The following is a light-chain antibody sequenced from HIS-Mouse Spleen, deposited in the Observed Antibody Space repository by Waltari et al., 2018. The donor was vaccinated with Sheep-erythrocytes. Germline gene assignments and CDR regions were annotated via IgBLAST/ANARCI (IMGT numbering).Light chain of an antibody. V-gene: IGLV2-8*01. CDR3: SSYTSSSTWV. Sequence: QSALTQPPSASGSPGQSVTISCPGTSSDVGGYNYVLWYQQHPGKAPKLMIYEVSKRPSGVPDRFSGSKSGNTASLTISGLQAEDEADYYCSSYTSSSTWVFGGGTKLTVL. J-gene: IGLJ3*02. CDR2: EVS. CDR1: SSDVGGYNY.